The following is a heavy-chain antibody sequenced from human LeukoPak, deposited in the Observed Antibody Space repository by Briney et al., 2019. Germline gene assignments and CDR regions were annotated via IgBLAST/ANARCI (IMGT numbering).Heavy chain of an antibody. CDR3: AKDRHGYGYRFDY. V-gene: IGHV3-23*01. J-gene: IGHJ4*02. D-gene: IGHD5-18*01. CDR1: GFTFSSYS. CDR2: ISGSGGST. Sequence: GGSLRLSCAASGFTFSSYSMNWVRQAPGKGLEWVSAISGSGGSTYYADSVKGRFTISRDNSKNTLYLQMNSLRAEDTAVYYCAKDRHGYGYRFDYWGQGTLVTVSS.